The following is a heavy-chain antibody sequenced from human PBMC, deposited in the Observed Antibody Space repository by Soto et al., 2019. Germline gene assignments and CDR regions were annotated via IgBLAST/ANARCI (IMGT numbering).Heavy chain of an antibody. CDR1: GFTFSSNG. CDR3: ARGQGCSGGSCYSPGAEEGHAPNFDY. V-gene: IGHV3-7*01. J-gene: IGHJ4*02. D-gene: IGHD2-15*01. Sequence: PGGSLRLSCAASGFTFSSNGMSWVRQAPGKGLEWVANIKEDGSEKNYVDSVTGRFTISRDNAKNSLYLQMNSLGVEDTAVYYCARGQGCSGGSCYSPGAEEGHAPNFDYWGQGTLVTVSS. CDR2: IKEDGSEK.